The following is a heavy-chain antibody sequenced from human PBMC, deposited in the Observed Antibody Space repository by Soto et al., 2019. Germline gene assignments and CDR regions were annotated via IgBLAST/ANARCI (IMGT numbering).Heavy chain of an antibody. CDR3: ARDSSQPLPGYFDY. Sequence: PGGSLRLSCAASGFTFSSYAMHWVRQAPGKGLEWVAFISYDGSNKYYADSVKGRFTISRDNSKDTLYLQMNSLRAEDTAVYYCARDSSQPLPGYFDYWGQGTLVTVSS. D-gene: IGHD6-13*01. CDR1: GFTFSSYA. J-gene: IGHJ4*02. V-gene: IGHV3-30-3*01. CDR2: ISYDGSNK.